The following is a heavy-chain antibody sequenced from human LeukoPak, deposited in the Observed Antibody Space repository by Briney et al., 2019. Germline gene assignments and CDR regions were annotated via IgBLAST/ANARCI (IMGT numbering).Heavy chain of an antibody. D-gene: IGHD6-19*01. CDR3: ARESSGWLYYFDY. CDR1: GGFISNYY. CDR2: IYNSGST. Sequence: PSETLSLTCTVSGGFISNYYWSWIRQPPGKGLEWIGYIYNSGSTNSNPSLKSRVTISVDTSKNQFSLRLSAVTAADTAVYYCARESSGWLYYFDYWGQGTLVTVSS. J-gene: IGHJ4*02. V-gene: IGHV4-59*01.